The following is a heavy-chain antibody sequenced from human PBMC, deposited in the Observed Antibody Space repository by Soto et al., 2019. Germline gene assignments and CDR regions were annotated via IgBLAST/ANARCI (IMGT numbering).Heavy chain of an antibody. Sequence: PTATLSLTLTYNCPSIINSTSYWDLHRQPPGKGLEWIGSIYYSGGTYYNPSLKSRVTISVDTSKNQFSLKLSSVTAADTAVYYCATPYCGADCYLLALDVWCQGTTVT. D-gene: IGHD2-21*02. CDR1: CPSIINSTSY. V-gene: IGHV4-39*01. CDR3: ATPYCGADCYLLALDV. J-gene: IGHJ6*02. CDR2: IYYSGGT.